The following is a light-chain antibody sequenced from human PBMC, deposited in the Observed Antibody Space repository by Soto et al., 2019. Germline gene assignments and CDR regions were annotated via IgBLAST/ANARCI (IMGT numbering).Light chain of an antibody. CDR2: SAS. CDR3: QQYDNLPST. V-gene: IGKV1-9*01. CDR1: RGISSY. J-gene: IGKJ5*01. Sequence: IQLTQSPSSLSASVGDRVTITCQASRGISSYLAWYQQKPGKPPKLLVYSASTLQSGVPSRFSGSGSGPDFTLTISSLQPEDIATYYCQQYDNLPSTFGQGTRLEIK.